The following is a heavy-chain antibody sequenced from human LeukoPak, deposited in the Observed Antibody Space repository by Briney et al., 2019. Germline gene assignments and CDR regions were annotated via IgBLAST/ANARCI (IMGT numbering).Heavy chain of an antibody. Sequence: GASVKVSCKASGGTFSSYAISWVRPAPGQGLEWMGRIIPILGIANYAQKFQGRVTITADKSTSTAYMELSSLRSEDTAVYYCAKQGHSSRPFDYWGQGTLVTVSS. V-gene: IGHV1-69*04. CDR2: IIPILGIA. D-gene: IGHD6-13*01. J-gene: IGHJ4*02. CDR1: GGTFSSYA. CDR3: AKQGHSSRPFDY.